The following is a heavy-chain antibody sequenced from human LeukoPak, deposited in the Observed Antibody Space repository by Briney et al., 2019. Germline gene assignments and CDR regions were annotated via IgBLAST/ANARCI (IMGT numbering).Heavy chain of an antibody. Sequence: GGSLRLSCAASGFTFSSYAMSWVRQAPGKGLEWVSTFSGSGGNTYYADSVKGRFTISRDNSKNTLYLQMNSLRAEDTAVYYCAKDPQVSGYYGSGSYVYWGQGTLVTVSS. D-gene: IGHD3-10*01. CDR1: GFTFSSYA. V-gene: IGHV3-23*01. CDR2: FSGSGGNT. J-gene: IGHJ4*02. CDR3: AKDPQVSGYYGSGSYVY.